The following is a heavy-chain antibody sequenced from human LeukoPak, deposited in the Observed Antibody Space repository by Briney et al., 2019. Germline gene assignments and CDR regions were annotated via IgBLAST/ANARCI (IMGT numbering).Heavy chain of an antibody. V-gene: IGHV3-21*01. J-gene: IGHJ4*02. D-gene: IGHD6-13*01. CDR2: ISCSSDFI. CDR3: ARDLGGGSSSLFDY. CDR1: GFTFFNYS. Sequence: GGSLRLSCAASGFTFFNYSMNWVRQAPGKGLEWVSSISCSSDFIYYADSLKGRFTISRDNAKNSLYLRMNSLRAEDTAVYYCARDLGGGSSSLFDYWGRGTLVTVSS.